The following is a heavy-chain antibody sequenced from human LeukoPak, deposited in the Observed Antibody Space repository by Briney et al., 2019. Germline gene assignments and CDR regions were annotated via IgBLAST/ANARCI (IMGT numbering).Heavy chain of an antibody. CDR2: ISYDGSNK. V-gene: IGHV3-30-3*01. J-gene: IGHJ6*03. CDR1: GFTFSSYA. D-gene: IGHD1-26*01. CDR3: AKDEWELQHYYYYMDV. Sequence: GGSLRLSCAASGFTFSSYAMHWVRQAPGKGLEWVAVISYDGSNKYYADSVKGRFTISRDNSKNTLYLQMNSLRAEDTAVYYCAKDEWELQHYYYYMDVWGKGTTVTVSS.